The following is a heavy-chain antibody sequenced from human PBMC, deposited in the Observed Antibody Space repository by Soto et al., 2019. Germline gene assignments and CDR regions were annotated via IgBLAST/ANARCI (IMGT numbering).Heavy chain of an antibody. V-gene: IGHV4-61*01. CDR2: IYYSGST. D-gene: IGHD5-18*01. CDR1: GGSVSSGSYY. J-gene: IGHJ4*02. Sequence: PSETLSLTCTVSGGSVSSGSYYWSWIRQPPGKGLEWIGYIYYSGSTNYNPSLKSRVTISVDTSKNQFSLKLSSVTAADTAVYYCARMIRGGIQLWPYFDYWGQGTLVTVSS. CDR3: ARMIRGGIQLWPYFDY.